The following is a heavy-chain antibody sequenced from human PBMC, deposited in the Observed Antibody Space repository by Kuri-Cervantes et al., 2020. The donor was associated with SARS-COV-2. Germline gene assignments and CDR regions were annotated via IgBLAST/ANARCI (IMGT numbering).Heavy chain of an antibody. V-gene: IGHV3-43*01. J-gene: IGHJ5*02. CDR1: GFTFDDYT. D-gene: IGHD3-10*01. Sequence: GESLKISCAASGFTFDDYTMHWVRQSPGKGLEWVSLITWDGDNTYYRDSVKGRFTISRDSSKNSLYLQMNSLRAEDTAMYYCAKVSSPHYYYLSGSSLDSWGQGTLVTVSS. CDR3: AKVSSPHYYYLSGSSLDS. CDR2: ITWDGDNT.